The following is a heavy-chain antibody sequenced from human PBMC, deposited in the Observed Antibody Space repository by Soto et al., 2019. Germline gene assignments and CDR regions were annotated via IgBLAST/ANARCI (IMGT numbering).Heavy chain of an antibody. D-gene: IGHD2-15*01. CDR2: IYTSGST. CDR3: ARDPVVAPKNYYSYYGMDV. Sequence: SETLSLTCTVSGVSISSYYWSWIRQPAGKGLEWIARIYTSGSTNYNPSLKSRVTMSVDTSKNQFSLKLSSVTAADTAVYYCARDPVVAPKNYYSYYGMDVWGQGTTVTVSS. J-gene: IGHJ6*02. V-gene: IGHV4-4*07. CDR1: GVSISSYY.